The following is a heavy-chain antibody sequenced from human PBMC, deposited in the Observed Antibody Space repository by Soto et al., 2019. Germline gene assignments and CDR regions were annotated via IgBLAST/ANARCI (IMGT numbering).Heavy chain of an antibody. CDR1: GFTFSSYG. CDR3: ARESGMYSSSWADAFDI. Sequence: QVQLVESGGGVVQPGRSLRLCCAASGFTFSSYGMHWVRQAPGKGLEWVAVIWYDGSNKYYADSVKGRFTISRDNSKNTLYLQMNRLRAEDTAVYYCARESGMYSSSWADAFDIWGQGTMVTVSS. J-gene: IGHJ3*02. D-gene: IGHD6-13*01. CDR2: IWYDGSNK. V-gene: IGHV3-33*01.